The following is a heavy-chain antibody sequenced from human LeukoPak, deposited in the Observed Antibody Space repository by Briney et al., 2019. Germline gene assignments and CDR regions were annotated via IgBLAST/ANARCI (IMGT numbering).Heavy chain of an antibody. CDR1: GFTFSNFW. Sequence: GGSLRLSCAASGFTFSNFWMHWVRQAPGKGLVWVSRINGDGSNTRHADSVRGRFTISRDNAKNTLYLQMNSLRAEDTAVYFCARDVGNFDYWGQGTLVTISS. V-gene: IGHV3-74*01. CDR2: INGDGSNT. J-gene: IGHJ4*02. CDR3: ARDVGNFDY.